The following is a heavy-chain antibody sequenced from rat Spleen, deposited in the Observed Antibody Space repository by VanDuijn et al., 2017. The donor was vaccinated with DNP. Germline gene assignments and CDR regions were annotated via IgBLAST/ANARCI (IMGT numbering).Heavy chain of an antibody. Sequence: QVQMKETGPGLVQTTQTLSVTCTVPGFSLTSYGVHWVRQAPGKGLEWMGIIWGDGSTNYDSALKSRLSISRDTSKCQVFLTMNSLQTDDTAVYYCALTGLAYWGQGVMVTVSS. CDR1: GFSLTSYG. J-gene: IGHJ2*01. D-gene: IGHD4-1*01. CDR2: IWGDGST. V-gene: IGHV2-77*01. CDR3: ALTGLAY.